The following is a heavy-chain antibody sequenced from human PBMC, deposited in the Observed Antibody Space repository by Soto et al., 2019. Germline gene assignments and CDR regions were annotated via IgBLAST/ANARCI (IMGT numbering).Heavy chain of an antibody. V-gene: IGHV1-18*01. CDR2: ISPYSGKT. D-gene: IGHD3-10*01. CDR3: AREGVFFMPDY. J-gene: IGHJ4*02. CDR1: GYTFTNND. Sequence: ASVKVSCKTSGYTFTNNDVCWVRQTPGQGLEWMGWISPYSGKTNYARKFKDRVTMTTDTSTSTVYMELTSLTSDDTAVYYCAREGVFFMPDYWGQGTLVTVSS.